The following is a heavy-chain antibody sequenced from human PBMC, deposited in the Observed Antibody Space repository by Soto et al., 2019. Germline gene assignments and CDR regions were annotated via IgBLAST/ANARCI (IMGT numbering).Heavy chain of an antibody. V-gene: IGHV1-69*01. J-gene: IGHJ4*02. CDR1: GGTFNSYA. CDR3: ARDGDYGDYVY. D-gene: IGHD4-17*01. Sequence: CKTSGGTFNSYAISWGRQATRQGLEWMGGIIPIFGTANYAQKFQGRVTITADESTSTAYMELSSLRSEDTAVYYCARDGDYGDYVYWGQGTLVTVSS. CDR2: IIPIFGTA.